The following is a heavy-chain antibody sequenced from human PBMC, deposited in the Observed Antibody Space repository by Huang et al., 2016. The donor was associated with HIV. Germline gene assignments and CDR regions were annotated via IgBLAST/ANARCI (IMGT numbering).Heavy chain of an antibody. J-gene: IGHJ6*02. V-gene: IGHV3-21*01. D-gene: IGHD4-17*01. CDR1: GFTFSHYN. CDR3: ARDGTVTTNYYYYGMDV. CDR2: IRGDNDNI. Sequence: EVQLVESGGGLVKPGGSLRLSCAASGFTFSHYNMNWVRQAPGKGLEWVSSIRGDNDNIHYADSGKGRFTISRDNAKHSLYLQMNSLSAEDTAVYYCARDGTVTTNYYYYGMDVWGQGTTVTVSS.